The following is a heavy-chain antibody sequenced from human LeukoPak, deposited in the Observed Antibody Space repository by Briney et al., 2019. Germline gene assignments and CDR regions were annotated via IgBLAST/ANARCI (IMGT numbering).Heavy chain of an antibody. CDR2: VFHSGST. Sequence: PSETLSLTCTVSGGSISSFSYYWGWIRQPPGKGLECIGNVFHSGSTNYNLSLKGRVTISVDTSKNQFSLKLTSVTAADTAVYYCATTSPGIAVAGGDFDYWGQGTLVTVSS. CDR1: GGSISSFSYY. CDR3: ATTSPGIAVAGGDFDY. D-gene: IGHD6-13*01. V-gene: IGHV4-39*01. J-gene: IGHJ4*02.